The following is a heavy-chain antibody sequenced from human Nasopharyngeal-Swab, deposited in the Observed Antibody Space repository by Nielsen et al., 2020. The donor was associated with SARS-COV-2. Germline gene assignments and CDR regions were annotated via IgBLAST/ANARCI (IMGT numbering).Heavy chain of an antibody. CDR3: AKDRITMIVVVQDY. J-gene: IGHJ4*02. Sequence: GESLQISCAASGFTFSSYGMHWVRQAPGKGLEWVAVISYDGSNKYYADSVKGRFTISRDNSKNTLYLQMNSLRAEDTAVYYCAKDRITMIVVVQDYWGQGTLVTVSS. D-gene: IGHD3-22*01. CDR1: GFTFSSYG. CDR2: ISYDGSNK. V-gene: IGHV3-30*18.